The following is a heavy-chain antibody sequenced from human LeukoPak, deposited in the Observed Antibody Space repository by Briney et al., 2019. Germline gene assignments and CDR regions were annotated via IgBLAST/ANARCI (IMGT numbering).Heavy chain of an antibody. CDR1: GGTFSNYA. CDR2: ISAYNGNT. V-gene: IGHV1-18*01. Sequence: ASVKVSCKASGGTFSNYAISWVRQAPGQGLEWMGWISAYNGNTKYAQRLQGRVTMTTDTSTTTAYVELRSLRSDDTAVYYCARDLLQYFDWLTMAGYWGQGTLVSVSS. D-gene: IGHD3-9*01. CDR3: ARDLLQYFDWLTMAGY. J-gene: IGHJ4*02.